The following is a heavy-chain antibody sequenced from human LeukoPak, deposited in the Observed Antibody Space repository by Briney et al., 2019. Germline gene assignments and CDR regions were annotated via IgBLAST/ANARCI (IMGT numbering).Heavy chain of an antibody. Sequence: SETLSLTCTVSGYSISSGYYWGWIRQPPGKGLEWIGSIYHSGSTYYNPSLKSRVTISVDMSKNQFSLKLSSVTAADTAVYYCASASSGYSYGTDYWGQGTLVTVSS. V-gene: IGHV4-38-2*02. D-gene: IGHD5-18*01. CDR3: ASASSGYSYGTDY. J-gene: IGHJ4*02. CDR1: GYSISSGYY. CDR2: IYHSGST.